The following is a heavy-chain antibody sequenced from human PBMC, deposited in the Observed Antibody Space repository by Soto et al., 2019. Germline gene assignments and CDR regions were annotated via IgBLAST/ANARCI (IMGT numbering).Heavy chain of an antibody. Sequence: SLRLSCAASGFIFRNAWMNWVRQAPGKRLEWVGRIKSKTDGGTTDYAAPVKGRFTISRDDSKNTLYLQMNSLKTEDTDVYYCTPPSGWYSVYWGQGTLVNVSS. CDR1: GFIFRNAW. D-gene: IGHD6-19*01. V-gene: IGHV3-15*07. CDR3: TPPSGWYSVY. CDR2: IKSKTDGGTT. J-gene: IGHJ4*02.